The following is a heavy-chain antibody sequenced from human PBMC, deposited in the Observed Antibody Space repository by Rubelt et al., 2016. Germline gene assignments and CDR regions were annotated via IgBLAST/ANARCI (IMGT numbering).Heavy chain of an antibody. Sequence: QVQLQQWGAGLLKPSETLSLTCAVYGGSFSGYYWSWIRQPPGKGLEWIGEINHSGSTNYNPSLMSRVTISVETSKNQVSLRLSSVVVADTAVYYCAREGYDSRGYDYRDLDYWGHGTLVTVSA. D-gene: IGHD3-22*01. V-gene: IGHV4-34*01. CDR3: AREGYDSRGYDYRDLDY. CDR2: INHSGST. J-gene: IGHJ4*01. CDR1: GGSFSGYY.